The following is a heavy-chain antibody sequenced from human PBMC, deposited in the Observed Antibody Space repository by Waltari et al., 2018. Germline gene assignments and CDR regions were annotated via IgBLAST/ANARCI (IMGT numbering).Heavy chain of an antibody. D-gene: IGHD1-26*01. Sequence: EVQLVESGGGLVQPGGSLRLSCAASGFTVSRTYMSWVRQAPGKGLEWVSVIYSGGSTYYADSVKGRFTISRDNSKNTLYLQMNSLRAEDTAVYYCARDQGGSYFDAFDIWGQGTMVTVSS. J-gene: IGHJ3*02. CDR3: ARDQGGSYFDAFDI. CDR1: GFTVSRTY. V-gene: IGHV3-66*02. CDR2: IYSGGST.